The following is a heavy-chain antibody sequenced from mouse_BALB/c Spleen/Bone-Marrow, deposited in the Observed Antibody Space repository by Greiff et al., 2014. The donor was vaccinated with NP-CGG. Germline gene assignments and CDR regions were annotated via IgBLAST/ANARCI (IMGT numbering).Heavy chain of an antibody. CDR1: GFSFSNYG. D-gene: IGHD2-4*01. Sequence: EVQVVESGGGLVKSGGSLKLSCAASGFSFSNYGMSWVRQTPEKRLEWVATISGAGRYTFYSDSVKGRFTISRDNAKNNLYLQLSSLRSEDTALYYCARHAYYDQTEVSFVYWGQGTLVTVSA. J-gene: IGHJ3*01. V-gene: IGHV5-9-2*01. CDR2: ISGAGRYT. CDR3: ARHAYYDQTEVSFVY.